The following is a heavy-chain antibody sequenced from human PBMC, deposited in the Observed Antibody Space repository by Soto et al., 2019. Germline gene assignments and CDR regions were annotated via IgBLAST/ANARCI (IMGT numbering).Heavy chain of an antibody. Sequence: PSQTLSLTCAISGDSVSSNSALWTWIRQSPSRGLEWPGRTYYRSKWYNDYAVSVKSRITINPDTSKNQFSLQLNSVTPDDTAIYYCARGHYYYGLDVWGLGTTVTVSS. CDR2: TYYRSKWYN. J-gene: IGHJ6*02. CDR1: GDSVSSNSAL. V-gene: IGHV6-1*01. CDR3: ARGHYYYGLDV.